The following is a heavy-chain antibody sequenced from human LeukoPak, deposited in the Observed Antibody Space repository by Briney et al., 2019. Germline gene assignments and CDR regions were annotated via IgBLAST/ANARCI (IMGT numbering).Heavy chain of an antibody. CDR2: ISGSGGST. CDR3: AKRGYNYDYDY. CDR1: GFTFSIYA. V-gene: IGHV3-23*01. D-gene: IGHD5-18*01. J-gene: IGHJ4*02. Sequence: GGSLRLSCAASGFTFSIYAMSWVRQTPGKGLEWVSSISGSGGSTYYADSVKGRFTISRDNSKNTLYLQMNSLRAGDTAVYYCAKRGYNYDYDYWGQGTLVTVSS.